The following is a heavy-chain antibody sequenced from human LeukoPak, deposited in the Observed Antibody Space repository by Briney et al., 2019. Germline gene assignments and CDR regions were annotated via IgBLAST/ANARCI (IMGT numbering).Heavy chain of an antibody. V-gene: IGHV1-8*01. CDR3: ARLASSSWPLYYYYGMDV. CDR1: GYTFTSYD. Sequence: GASVKLSCKASGYTFTSYDINWVRQATGQGLEWMGWMNPNNGNTGYEEKFQGRVTMTRSNSISTVYMELSSLRAEDTAVYYCARLASSSWPLYYYYGMDVWGQGTTVTVSS. CDR2: MNPNNGNT. D-gene: IGHD6-13*01. J-gene: IGHJ6*02.